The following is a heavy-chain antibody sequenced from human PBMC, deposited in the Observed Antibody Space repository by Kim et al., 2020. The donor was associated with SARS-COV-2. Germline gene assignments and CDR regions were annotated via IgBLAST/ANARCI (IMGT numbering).Heavy chain of an antibody. Sequence: SETLSLTCTVSGGSISSDGYYWSWIRQYPGKGLEWIVYISYSGSTYYNPSLKSRVTMSVDTSKNQFSLKLYSVTAADTAVYYCARDRITGTTGGFDYWGQGTLVTVSS. CDR3: ARDRITGTTGGFDY. J-gene: IGHJ4*02. D-gene: IGHD1-20*01. V-gene: IGHV4-31*03. CDR2: ISYSGST. CDR1: GGSISSDGYY.